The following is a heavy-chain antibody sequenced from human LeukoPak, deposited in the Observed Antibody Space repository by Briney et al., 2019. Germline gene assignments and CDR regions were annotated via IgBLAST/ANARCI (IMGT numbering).Heavy chain of an antibody. V-gene: IGHV4-34*01. D-gene: IGHD3-22*01. J-gene: IGHJ3*02. CDR2: INHSGST. CDR3: ARGFDSSRAFDI. Sequence: SSETLSLTCAVYGGSFSGYYWSWLRQPPGQGLEWIVEINHSGSTYYNPSLKSRVTISVDTSKNQFSLKLSSVTAADTAVYYCARGFDSSRAFDIWGQGTMVTVSS. CDR1: GGSFSGYY.